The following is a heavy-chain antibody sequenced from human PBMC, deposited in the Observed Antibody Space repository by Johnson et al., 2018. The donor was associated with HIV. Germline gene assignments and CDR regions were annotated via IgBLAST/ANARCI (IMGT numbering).Heavy chain of an antibody. Sequence: QVQLVESGGGLVQPGGSLRLSCEASGFSFSAYYMTWIRQAPGKGLEWVAFIRFDGSIEYYADSVKGRFTISRDNSKNTLHLQMNSMRAEDTAVYYCASRQYFSSFDIWGQCTMVTVSS. CDR1: GFSFSAYY. CDR3: ASRQYFSSFDI. J-gene: IGHJ3*02. CDR2: IRFDGSIE. D-gene: IGHD3-3*01. V-gene: IGHV3-30*02.